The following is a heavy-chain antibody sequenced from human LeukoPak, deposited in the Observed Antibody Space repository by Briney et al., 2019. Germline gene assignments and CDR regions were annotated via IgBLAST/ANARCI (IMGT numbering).Heavy chain of an antibody. D-gene: IGHD2-15*01. V-gene: IGHV1-69*04. Sequence: GASVKVSCKASGGTFSSYAISWVRQAPGQGLEWMGRIIPILGIANYAQKFQGRVTITADKSTSTAYMELSSLRSEDTAVYYCARDMGYCSGGSCYSDYWGQGTLVTVSS. CDR3: ARDMGYCSGGSCYSDY. J-gene: IGHJ4*02. CDR1: GGTFSSYA. CDR2: IIPILGIA.